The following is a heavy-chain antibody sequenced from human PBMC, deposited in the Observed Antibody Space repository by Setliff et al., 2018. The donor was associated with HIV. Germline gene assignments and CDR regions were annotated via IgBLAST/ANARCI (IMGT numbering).Heavy chain of an antibody. CDR1: GASITISSYY. CDR3: ARDRDESSGYSES. J-gene: IGHJ4*02. V-gene: IGHV4-39*01. D-gene: IGHD3-22*01. Sequence: ASETLSLTCSVSGASITISSYYWGWIRQPPGKGLEWIGSVYHTGSTHHNPSLQSRVTISADTSRNQFSLKLTSVTAADTAVYYCARDRDESSGYSESWGQGTLVTVSS. CDR2: VYHTGST.